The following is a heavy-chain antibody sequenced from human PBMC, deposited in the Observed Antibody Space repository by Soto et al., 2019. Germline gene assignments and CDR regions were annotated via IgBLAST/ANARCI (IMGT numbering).Heavy chain of an antibody. CDR1: GGTFSSYA. D-gene: IGHD3-16*02. J-gene: IGHJ4*02. V-gene: IGHV1-69*01. Sequence: QVQLVQSGAEVKKPGASVKVSCKASGGTFSSYAISWVRQAPGQGLEWMGGIIPIFGTANYAQKFQGRVTITADESTNRAYMDLRILRSVDTAVYYCARVAGGMVTFGRVLVRSLFGLWGQGTLVSVAS. CDR3: ARVAGGMVTFGRVLVRSLFGL. CDR2: IIPIFGTA.